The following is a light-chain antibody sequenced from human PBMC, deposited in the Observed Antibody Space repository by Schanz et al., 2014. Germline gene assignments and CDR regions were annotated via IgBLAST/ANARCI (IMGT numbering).Light chain of an antibody. CDR3: SSYTSISTLNYV. Sequence: QSALTQPASVSGSPGQSITISCTGGSSDVGGYDYVSWYQQQPGKAPKLLIYNVRNRSSGVSNRFSGSRSGNTASLTISGLQAEDEADYYCSSYTSISTLNYVFGSGTKLTVL. CDR2: NVR. J-gene: IGLJ1*01. V-gene: IGLV2-14*01. CDR1: SSDVGGYDY.